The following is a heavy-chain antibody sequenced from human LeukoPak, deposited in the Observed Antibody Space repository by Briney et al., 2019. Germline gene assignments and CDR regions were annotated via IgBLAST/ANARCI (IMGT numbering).Heavy chain of an antibody. Sequence: SVKVSCKASGGTFRNYAISWVRQAPGQGLEWMGRIIAILGVADYAQKFQGRVTITADESTSTASMELSRLRSDDTAVYYCARGGYSGYDRRYYYMDVWGKGTTVTVSS. D-gene: IGHD5-12*01. J-gene: IGHJ6*03. CDR1: GGTFRNYA. V-gene: IGHV1-69*04. CDR2: IIAILGVA. CDR3: ARGGYSGYDRRYYYMDV.